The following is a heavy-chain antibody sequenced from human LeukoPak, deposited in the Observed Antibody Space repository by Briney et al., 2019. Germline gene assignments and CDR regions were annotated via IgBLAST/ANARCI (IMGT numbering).Heavy chain of an antibody. Sequence: SETLSLTCTVSGGSISSSSYYWGWIRQPPGKGLEWIGSIYYSGSTYYNPSLKSRVTISVDTSKNQFSLKLSSVTAADTAVYYCASLSPVSRWYFDYWGQGTLVTVSS. V-gene: IGHV4-39*01. CDR3: ASLSPVSRWYFDY. D-gene: IGHD4-23*01. CDR2: IYYSGST. J-gene: IGHJ4*02. CDR1: GGSISSSSYY.